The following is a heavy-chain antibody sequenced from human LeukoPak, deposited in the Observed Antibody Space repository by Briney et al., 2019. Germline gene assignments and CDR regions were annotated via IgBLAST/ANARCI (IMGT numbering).Heavy chain of an antibody. Sequence: PGGSLRLSCAASGFTFSSYGMHWVRQAPGKGLEWVAYIQYDGSNQQYADSVKGRFIISRDRSKNIPYLQMNSLRAEDTAVYYCAKTRSRNMITFGGVENWFDPWGQGTLVTVSS. J-gene: IGHJ5*02. CDR2: IQYDGSNQ. CDR1: GFTFSSYG. V-gene: IGHV3-30*02. D-gene: IGHD3-16*01. CDR3: AKTRSRNMITFGGVENWFDP.